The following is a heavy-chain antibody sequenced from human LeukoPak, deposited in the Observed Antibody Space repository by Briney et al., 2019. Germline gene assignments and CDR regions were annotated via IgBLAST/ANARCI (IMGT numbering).Heavy chain of an antibody. CDR2: ISYSGST. Sequence: SETLSLTCTVSGGSISRYYWSWIRQPPGKGLEWIGYISYSGSTNYNPSLRSRVTISVDTSKNQFSLKLSSVTAADTAVYYCAKDLTYGNFDYWGQGTLVTVSS. CDR3: AKDLTYGNFDY. J-gene: IGHJ4*02. V-gene: IGHV4-59*01. D-gene: IGHD1-14*01. CDR1: GGSISRYY.